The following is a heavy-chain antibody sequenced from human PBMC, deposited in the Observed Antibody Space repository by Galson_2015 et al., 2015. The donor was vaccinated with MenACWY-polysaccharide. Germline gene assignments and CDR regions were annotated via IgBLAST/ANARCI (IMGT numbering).Heavy chain of an antibody. CDR3: ASTKAGTHYFDY. J-gene: IGHJ4*02. Sequence: SVKVSCKASGYTFTSYDINWVRQATGQGLEWMGWMNPNSGNTGYAQEFQGRVTMTRNTSISTAYMELSSLTSEDTAVYYCASTKAGTHYFDYWGQGTLVPVSS. CDR2: MNPNSGNT. CDR1: GYTFTSYD. D-gene: IGHD6-19*01. V-gene: IGHV1-8*01.